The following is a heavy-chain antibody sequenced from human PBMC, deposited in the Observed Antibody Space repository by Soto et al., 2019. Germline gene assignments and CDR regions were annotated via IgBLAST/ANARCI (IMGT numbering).Heavy chain of an antibody. Sequence: GASVKVSCKASGYTFTSYGISWVRQAPGQGLEWMGWISAYNGNTNYAQKLQGRVTMTTDTSTSTAHMELRSPRSDDTAVYYCARAPIPGSRVLLYDSSGYYSDYWGQGTLVTVSS. CDR2: ISAYNGNT. D-gene: IGHD3-22*01. CDR1: GYTFTSYG. J-gene: IGHJ4*02. CDR3: ARAPIPGSRVLLYDSSGYYSDY. V-gene: IGHV1-18*01.